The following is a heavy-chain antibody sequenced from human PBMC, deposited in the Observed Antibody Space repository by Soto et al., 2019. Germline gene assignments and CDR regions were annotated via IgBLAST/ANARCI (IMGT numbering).Heavy chain of an antibody. D-gene: IGHD5-18*01. CDR1: GFTFKTYG. CDR2: ISDDGSNK. CDR3: ARGGGYSYGTNDAFDI. Sequence: GGALRLSCAASGFTFKTYGMHWVRQAPGKGLEWVAVISDDGSNKYNIASVEGRFTISRDNSKNTLSLQMNSLRDEDTAVYYCARGGGYSYGTNDAFDIWGQGTMVTVSS. J-gene: IGHJ3*02. V-gene: IGHV3-30*03.